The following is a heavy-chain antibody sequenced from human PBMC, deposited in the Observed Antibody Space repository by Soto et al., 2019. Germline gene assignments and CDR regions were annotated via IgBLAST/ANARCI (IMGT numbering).Heavy chain of an antibody. CDR2: IWYDGSNK. CDR1: GFTFSSYG. J-gene: IGHJ6*02. CDR3: ARDEVTTVTRGGMDV. V-gene: IGHV3-33*01. Sequence: GGSLRLSCAASGFTFSSYGMHWVRQAPGKGLEWVAVIWYDGSNKYYADSVKGRFTISRDNSKNTLYLQMNSLRAEDTAVYYCARDEVTTVTRGGMDVWGQGTTVTVSS. D-gene: IGHD4-4*01.